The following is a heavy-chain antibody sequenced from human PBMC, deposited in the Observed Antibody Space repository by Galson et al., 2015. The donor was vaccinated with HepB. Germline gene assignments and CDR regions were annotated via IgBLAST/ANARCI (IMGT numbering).Heavy chain of an antibody. CDR1: GGSFSGYY. Sequence: ETLSLTCAVYGGSFSGYYWSWIRQPPGKGLEWIGEINHSGSTNYNPSLKSRVTISVDASKNQFSLKLSSVTAADTAVYYCARIPTYYYGSGSYPYGFDYWGQGTLVTVSS. V-gene: IGHV4-34*01. J-gene: IGHJ4*02. CDR3: ARIPTYYYGSGSYPYGFDY. CDR2: INHSGST. D-gene: IGHD3-10*01.